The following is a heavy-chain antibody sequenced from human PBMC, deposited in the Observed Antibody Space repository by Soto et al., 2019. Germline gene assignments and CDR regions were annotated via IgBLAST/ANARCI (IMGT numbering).Heavy chain of an antibody. CDR2: IYYSGST. Sequence: SETLSLTCTVSGGSISSYYWSWIRQPPGNGLEWIGYIYYSGSTNYNPSLKSRVTISVDTSKNQFSLKLSSVTAATTALYYFASSPSPANWFAPGGQETLAPVSS. CDR1: GGSISSYY. CDR3: ASSPSPANWFAP. V-gene: IGHV4-59*01. J-gene: IGHJ5*02.